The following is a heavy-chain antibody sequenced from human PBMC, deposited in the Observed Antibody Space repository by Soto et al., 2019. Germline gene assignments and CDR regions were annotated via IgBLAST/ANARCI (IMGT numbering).Heavy chain of an antibody. CDR1: GFTFSSYG. CDR3: AKAILGYCSSTSCPGHGYYYYGMDV. Sequence: GGSLRLSCAASGFTFSSYGMHWVRQAPGKGLEWVAVISYDGSNKYYADSVKGRFTISRDNSKNTLYLQMNSLRAEDTAVYYCAKAILGYCSSTSCPGHGYYYYGMDVWGQGTTVTVSS. V-gene: IGHV3-30*18. D-gene: IGHD2-2*01. J-gene: IGHJ6*02. CDR2: ISYDGSNK.